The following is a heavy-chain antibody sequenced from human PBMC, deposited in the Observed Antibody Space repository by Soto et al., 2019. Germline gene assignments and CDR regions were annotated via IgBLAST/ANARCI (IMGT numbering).Heavy chain of an antibody. Sequence: EVQLVESGGGLVKPGGSLRLSCAASEFSFSDYSMNWVRQAPGKGLEWVSSISSSSSNINYADSVKGRFSISRDNAKKLLFLQMNSLRVEDTAVYFCARHPPWHPDYDSTNRAFDLWGQGTMVTVSS. V-gene: IGHV3-21*01. CDR3: ARHPPWHPDYDSTNRAFDL. CDR2: ISSSSSNI. J-gene: IGHJ3*01. CDR1: EFSFSDYS. D-gene: IGHD3-10*01.